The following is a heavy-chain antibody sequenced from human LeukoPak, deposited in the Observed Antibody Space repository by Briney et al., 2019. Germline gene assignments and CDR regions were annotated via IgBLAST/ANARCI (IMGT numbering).Heavy chain of an antibody. J-gene: IGHJ4*02. Sequence: ASVKVSCKASGGTFSSYAISWVRQAPGQGLEWMGGIIPIFGTANYAQKFQGRVTITADESTSTAYMELSSLRSKDTAVYYCARAHVLRFLEWSLDCWGQGTLVTVSS. CDR1: GGTFSSYA. CDR3: ARAHVLRFLEWSLDC. D-gene: IGHD3-3*01. V-gene: IGHV1-69*13. CDR2: IIPIFGTA.